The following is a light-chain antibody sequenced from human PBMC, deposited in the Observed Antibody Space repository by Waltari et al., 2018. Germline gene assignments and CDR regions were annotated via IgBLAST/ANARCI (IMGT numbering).Light chain of an antibody. Sequence: QSALTQPPSASGSPGQSVTISCTGTSSDVGGFNYVSWYQQHPGKAPNLIIFEVTKRPSGVPDRFSGSKSGNTASLTVSGLQSEDEADYYCSSYGGNNNILFGGGTKLSVL. J-gene: IGLJ2*01. V-gene: IGLV2-8*01. CDR3: SSYGGNNNIL. CDR1: SSDVGGFNY. CDR2: EVT.